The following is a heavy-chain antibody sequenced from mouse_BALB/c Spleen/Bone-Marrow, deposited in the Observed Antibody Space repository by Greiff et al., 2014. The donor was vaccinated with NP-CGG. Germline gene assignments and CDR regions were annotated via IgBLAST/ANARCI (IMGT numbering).Heavy chain of an antibody. CDR3: ARYYRYYYAMDY. D-gene: IGHD1-1*01. J-gene: IGHJ4*01. Sequence: EVQLQQSGAELVKPGASVKLSCTASGFNIKDTYMHWVKQRPEQGLEWIGRIDPANGNTKYDPKFQGKATITADTSSNTAYLQLSRLTSEDTAVYYCARYYRYYYAMDYWGQGTSVTVSS. CDR2: IDPANGNT. V-gene: IGHV14-3*02. CDR1: GFNIKDTY.